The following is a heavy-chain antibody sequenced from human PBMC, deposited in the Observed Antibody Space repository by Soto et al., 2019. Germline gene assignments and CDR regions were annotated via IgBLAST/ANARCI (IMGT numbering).Heavy chain of an antibody. D-gene: IGHD3-22*01. CDR2: ISGSGGST. CDR3: ATKTGAYYYDSSGYSIDY. V-gene: IGHV3-23*01. CDR1: GFTFSSYA. J-gene: IGHJ4*02. Sequence: EVQLLESGGGLVQPGGSLRLSCAASGFTFSSYAMSWVRQAPGKGLEWVSAISGSGGSTYYADSVKGRFTISRDNSKNTLYLQMNSLRAEDTAVYYCATKTGAYYYDSSGYSIDYWGQGTMVTVSS.